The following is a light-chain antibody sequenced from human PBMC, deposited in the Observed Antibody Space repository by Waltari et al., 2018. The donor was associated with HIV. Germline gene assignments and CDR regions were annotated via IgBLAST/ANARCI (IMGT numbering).Light chain of an antibody. CDR3: QQYYSSPYT. CDR2: WAS. Sequence: DIVMTQSPDSLAVSLGERATINCTSSQSVLYNSNNKTFLAWYQQKPGQPPKLLIYWASTRESGVPDRFSGSGYGTQVTLTSSSLQAEDVSVYYCQQYYSSPYTFGQGTKLEIK. J-gene: IGKJ2*01. CDR1: QSVLYNSNNKTF. V-gene: IGKV4-1*01.